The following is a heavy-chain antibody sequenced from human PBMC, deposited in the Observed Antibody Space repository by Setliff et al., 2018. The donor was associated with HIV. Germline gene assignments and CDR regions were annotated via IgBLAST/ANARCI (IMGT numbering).Heavy chain of an antibody. V-gene: IGHV4-61*10. CDR2: IYITEDP. D-gene: IGHD5-18*01. J-gene: IGHJ4*02. Sequence: SETLSLTCSVSGGSINRGTYYWSWIRQPAGKGLEWIGHIYITEDPDYNPSLKSRVTISVDTSKNQFALKLSSVTAADTAVYYCARDSGYSFGFNYFDYWGQGTLVTVSS. CDR3: ARDSGYSFGFNYFDY. CDR1: GGSINRGTYY.